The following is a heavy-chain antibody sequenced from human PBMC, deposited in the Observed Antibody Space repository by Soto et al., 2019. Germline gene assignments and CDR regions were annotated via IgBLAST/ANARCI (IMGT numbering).Heavy chain of an antibody. CDR1: GDSISTFY. Sequence: SETLSLTCTVSGDSISTFYWGWMRQSPGKELEWIGCVYYTGSTNYNPSLKSRVTISVDRSKNQFSLKLTSANAADTAVYYCARGRTVRNYADDSSDYFYFFDYWGQGTQVTVSS. J-gene: IGHJ4*02. CDR2: VYYTGST. V-gene: IGHV4-59*01. CDR3: ARGRTVRNYADDSSDYFYFFDY. D-gene: IGHD3-22*01.